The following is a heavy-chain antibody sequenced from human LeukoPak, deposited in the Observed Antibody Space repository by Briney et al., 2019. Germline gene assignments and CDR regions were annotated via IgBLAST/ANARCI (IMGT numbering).Heavy chain of an antibody. CDR3: ARGVVAARFWFDP. CDR1: GGSISSYY. CDR2: IYYSGST. V-gene: IGHV4-59*01. J-gene: IGHJ5*02. D-gene: IGHD2-15*01. Sequence: SETLSLTCTVSGGSISSYYWSWIRQLPGKGLEWIGYIYYSGSTNYNPSLKSRVTISVDTSKNQFSLKLSSVTAADTAVYYCARGVVAARFWFDPWGQGTLVTVSS.